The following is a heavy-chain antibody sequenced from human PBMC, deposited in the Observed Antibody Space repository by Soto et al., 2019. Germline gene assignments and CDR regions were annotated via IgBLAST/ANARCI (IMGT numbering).Heavy chain of an antibody. CDR2: ISGSGGST. CDR1: GFTFSNYA. Sequence: EVQLLESGGGLVQPGGSLRLSCAASGFTFSNYAISWVRQAPGKGLEWVSIISGSGGSTYYADSVKGRFIISRDNSKNTRDLQMNSLRAEDTAVYYCASRSSGWYFDYWGQGTLVTVSS. D-gene: IGHD6-19*01. J-gene: IGHJ4*02. V-gene: IGHV3-23*01. CDR3: ASRSSGWYFDY.